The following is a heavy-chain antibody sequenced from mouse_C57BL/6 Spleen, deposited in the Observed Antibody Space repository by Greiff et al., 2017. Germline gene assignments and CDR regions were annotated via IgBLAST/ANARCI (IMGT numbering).Heavy chain of an antibody. Sequence: QVQLQQPGTELVKPGASVKLSCKASGYTFTSYWMHWVKQRPGQGLEWIGNINPSNGGTNYNEKFKSKATLTVDKSSSTAYMQLSSLTSEDSAVYYCARGTSYYGSSPDCFDYWGQGTTLTVSS. D-gene: IGHD1-1*01. V-gene: IGHV1-53*01. CDR3: ARGTSYYGSSPDCFDY. CDR1: GYTFTSYW. J-gene: IGHJ2*01. CDR2: INPSNGGT.